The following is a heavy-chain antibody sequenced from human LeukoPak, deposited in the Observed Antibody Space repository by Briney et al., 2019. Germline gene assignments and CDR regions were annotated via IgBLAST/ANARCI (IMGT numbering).Heavy chain of an antibody. D-gene: IGHD4-17*01. V-gene: IGHV4-59*01. J-gene: IGHJ4*02. CDR3: ARGNGDYFDY. Sequence: SETLSLTCTVSDGSISSYYWSWIRQPPGKGLEWIGYIYYSGSTNYNPSLKSRVTISVDTSKNQFSLKLSSVTAADTAVYYCARGNGDYFDYWGQGTLVTVSS. CDR2: IYYSGST. CDR1: DGSISSYY.